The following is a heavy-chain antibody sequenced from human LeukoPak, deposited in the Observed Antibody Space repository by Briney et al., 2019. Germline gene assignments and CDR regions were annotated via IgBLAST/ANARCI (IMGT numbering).Heavy chain of an antibody. J-gene: IGHJ5*02. CDR1: GFTFSTSS. Sequence: GGSLRLSCAASGFTFSTSSMHWVRQTPGKGLDWVALTSSDGNNKYYANSVKGRFTISRDNSKNTLSLQMNSLRDDDTAVYYCAKILQWLRFDPWGQGTLVTVSS. D-gene: IGHD6-19*01. CDR3: AKILQWLRFDP. CDR2: TSSDGNNK. V-gene: IGHV3-30-3*02.